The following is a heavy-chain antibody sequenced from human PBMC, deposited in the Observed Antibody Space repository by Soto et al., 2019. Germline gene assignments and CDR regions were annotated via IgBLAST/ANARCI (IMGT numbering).Heavy chain of an antibody. CDR3: ARQVYDYIWGIYLFVFDF. D-gene: IGHD3-16*02. CDR1: GYSFTSYW. V-gene: IGHV5-51*01. CDR2: IYPGDSDT. Sequence: PGESLKISCKGSGYSFTSYWIGWVRQMPGKGLEWMGVIYPGDSDTRYSPSFQGQVTISADKSISTAYLQWSSLKASDTAMYYWARQVYDYIWGIYLFVFDFWGKGKRVTVSS. J-gene: IGHJ3*01.